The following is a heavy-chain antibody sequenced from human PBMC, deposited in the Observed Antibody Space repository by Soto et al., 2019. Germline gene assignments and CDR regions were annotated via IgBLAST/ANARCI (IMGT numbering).Heavy chain of an antibody. J-gene: IGHJ6*02. CDR2: IIPIFGTA. CDR3: AFNTSPQDYYYGMDV. V-gene: IGHV1-69*06. D-gene: IGHD2-2*02. Sequence: SVKVSCKASGGTFSSYAISWVRQAPGQGLEWMGGIIPIFGTANYAQKFQGRVTITADKSTSTAYMELSSLRSEDTAVYYCAFNTSPQDYYYGMDVWGQGTTVTVS. CDR1: GGTFSSYA.